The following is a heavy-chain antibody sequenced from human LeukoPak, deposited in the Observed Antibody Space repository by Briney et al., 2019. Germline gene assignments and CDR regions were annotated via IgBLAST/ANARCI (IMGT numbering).Heavy chain of an antibody. Sequence: SETLSLTCAVYGGSFSGYYWSWIRQPPGKGLEWIGEINHSGSTNYNPSLKSRVTISVDTSKNQFSLKVSSVTAADTAMYFCARGLYYSGSGRTFDSWGQGTLVTVSS. J-gene: IGHJ4*02. CDR3: ARGLYYSGSGRTFDS. CDR2: INHSGST. V-gene: IGHV4-34*01. D-gene: IGHD3-10*01. CDR1: GGSFSGYY.